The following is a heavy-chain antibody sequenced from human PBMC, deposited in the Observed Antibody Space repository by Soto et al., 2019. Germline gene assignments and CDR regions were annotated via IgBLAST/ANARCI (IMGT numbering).Heavy chain of an antibody. Sequence: ASVKVSCKASGGTFSSYAISWVRQAPGQGLEWMGGIIPIFGTANYAQKFQGRVTITADESTSTAYMELSSLRSEDTAVYYCARATAAGMAYYHYGMDVWGQGTTVTVSS. CDR3: ARATAAGMAYYHYGMDV. CDR2: IIPIFGTA. CDR1: GGTFSSYA. D-gene: IGHD6-13*01. J-gene: IGHJ6*02. V-gene: IGHV1-69*13.